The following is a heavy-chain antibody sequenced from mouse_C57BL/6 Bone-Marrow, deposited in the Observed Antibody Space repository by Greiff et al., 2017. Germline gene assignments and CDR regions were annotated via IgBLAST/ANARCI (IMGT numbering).Heavy chain of an antibody. CDR2: ISYDGSN. J-gene: IGHJ3*01. D-gene: IGHD4-1*01. V-gene: IGHV3-6*01. CDR1: GYSITSGYY. CDR3: AKKLGWFAY. Sequence: EVQLQQSGPGLVKPSQSLSLTCSVTGYSITSGYYWNWIRQFPGNKLEWMGYISYDGSNNYNPSLKNRISITRDTSKNQFFLKLNSVTTEDTATYYCAKKLGWFAYWGQGTLVTVSA.